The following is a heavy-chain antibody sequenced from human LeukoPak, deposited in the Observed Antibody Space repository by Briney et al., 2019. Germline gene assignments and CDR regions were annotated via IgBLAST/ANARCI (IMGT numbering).Heavy chain of an antibody. CDR1: GYTLTELS. CDR2: FDPEDGET. CDR3: ATVGIVGAPDAFDI. J-gene: IGHJ3*02. V-gene: IGHV1-24*01. D-gene: IGHD1-26*01. Sequence: ASVKVSCKVSGYTLTELSMHWVRQAPGKGLEWMGGFDPEDGETIYAQKFQGRVTMTEDTSTATAYMELSSLRSEDTAVYYCATVGIVGAPDAFDIWGQGTMVTVSS.